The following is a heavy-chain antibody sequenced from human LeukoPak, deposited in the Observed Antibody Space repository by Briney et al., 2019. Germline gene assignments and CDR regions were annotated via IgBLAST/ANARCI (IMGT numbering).Heavy chain of an antibody. CDR2: LANDDRT. V-gene: IGHV3-23*01. CDR3: AKDLHNYGMDV. CDR1: GFIFRNYA. J-gene: IGHJ6*02. Sequence: GGSLRLSCAASGFIFRNYAMSWVRQAPGKGLEWVSVLANDDRTHYADSVQGRFTISRDNLKNTIYLQMSSLRVEDTALYYCAKDLHNYGMDVWGQGTTVTVSS.